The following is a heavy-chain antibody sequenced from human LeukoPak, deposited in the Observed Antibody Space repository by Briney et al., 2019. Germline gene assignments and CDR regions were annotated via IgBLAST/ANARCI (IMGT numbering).Heavy chain of an antibody. V-gene: IGHV4-59*02. D-gene: IGHD6-13*01. CDR2: IYYSGST. J-gene: IGHJ6*02. CDR1: CSPVSKYH. CDR3: ALTPGTYYYGMDV. Sequence: SEAPALTLTVSCSPVSKYHGSWVRQHPRKGLGWDGHIYYSGSTNYNPVLKSRVTISVDTSKNQCSLKLSSVTAADTAVYYWALTPGTYYYGMDVWGQGTTVTVSS.